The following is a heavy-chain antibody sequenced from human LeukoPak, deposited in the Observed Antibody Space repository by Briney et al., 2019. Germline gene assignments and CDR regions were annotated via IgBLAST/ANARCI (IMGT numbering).Heavy chain of an antibody. V-gene: IGHV1-18*01. J-gene: IGHJ4*02. D-gene: IGHD2-8*01. CDR2: ISAYIGNT. CDR3: ARVTSNASPEFGYYFDY. Sequence: ASVTVSCKTSGYTFSSYGINWVRQAPGQGLEWMGWISAYIGNTNYAQKLQGRVTMTTDTSTSTAYMELRSLRSDDTAVYYCARVTSNASPEFGYYFDYWGQGTLVTVSS. CDR1: GYTFSSYG.